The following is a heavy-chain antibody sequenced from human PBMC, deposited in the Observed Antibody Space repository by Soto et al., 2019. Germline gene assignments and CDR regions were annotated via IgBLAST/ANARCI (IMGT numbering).Heavy chain of an antibody. J-gene: IGHJ6*03. CDR1: GYTLTELS. CDR2: FDPEDGET. Sequence: ASVKVSCKVSGYTLTELSMHWVRQAPGKGLEWMGGFDPEDGETIYAQKFQGRVTMTEDTSTDTAYMELSSLRSEDTAVYYCATSIASGTANYYYYYMDVWGKGTTVTVSS. CDR3: ATSIASGTANYYYYYMDV. V-gene: IGHV1-24*01. D-gene: IGHD1-1*01.